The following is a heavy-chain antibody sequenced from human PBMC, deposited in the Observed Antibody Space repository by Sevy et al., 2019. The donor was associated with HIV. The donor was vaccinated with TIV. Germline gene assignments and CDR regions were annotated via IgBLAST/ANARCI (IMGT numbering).Heavy chain of an antibody. CDR2: IYYSGST. CDR3: ARDATTVRGMGFDP. CDR1: GGSISSYY. Sequence: SETLSLTCTVSGGSISSYYWSWTRQPPGKGLEWIGYIYYSGSTNYNPALKSRVTISVDTSKNQFSLKLSSVTAADTAVYYCARDATTVRGMGFDPWGQGTLVTVS. D-gene: IGHD4-17*01. J-gene: IGHJ5*02. V-gene: IGHV4-59*01.